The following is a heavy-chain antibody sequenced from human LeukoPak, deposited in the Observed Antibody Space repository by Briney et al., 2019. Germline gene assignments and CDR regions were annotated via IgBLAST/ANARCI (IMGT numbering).Heavy chain of an antibody. Sequence: ASVKVSCKASGYTFTSYYMHWVRQAPGQGLEWMGIINPSGGSSSYAQKFQGRVTMTRDTSTSTVYMELSSLRSEDTAVYYSARAYCGGDCSLDYWGQGTLVTVSS. D-gene: IGHD2-21*02. CDR1: GYTFTSYY. CDR3: ARAYCGGDCSLDY. J-gene: IGHJ4*02. V-gene: IGHV1-46*01. CDR2: INPSGGSS.